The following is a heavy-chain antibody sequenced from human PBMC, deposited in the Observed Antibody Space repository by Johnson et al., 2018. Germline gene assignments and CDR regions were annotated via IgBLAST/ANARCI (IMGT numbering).Heavy chain of an antibody. CDR2: IYYSGST. V-gene: IGHV4-59*01. CDR3: ARNPGEYYDICGYYPLAFDS. CDR1: GGSISRYY. Sequence: QVQPQESGPGLVKPSETXSPTCTVSGGSISRYYWNWIRPPPGKGLEGIGYIYYSGSTIYTPSLKSRVTISVDTSKNQFSLKLSSVTASDTAVYYCARNPGEYYDICGYYPLAFDSWGQGTMVTVSS. J-gene: IGHJ3*02. D-gene: IGHD3-22*01.